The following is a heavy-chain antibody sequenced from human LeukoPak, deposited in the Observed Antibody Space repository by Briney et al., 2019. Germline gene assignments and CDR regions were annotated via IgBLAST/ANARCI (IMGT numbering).Heavy chain of an antibody. Sequence: SETLSLTCTVSGGSVSSSSYYWSWLRQPAGKGLEWIGRIYNSGPTYYNPSLESRVTMSIDTSKNQFSLKLNSVTAADTAVYYCASGDFDCWGQGTLVTVSS. CDR2: IYNSGPT. V-gene: IGHV4-61*02. CDR1: GGSVSSSSYY. J-gene: IGHJ4*02. CDR3: ASGDFDC.